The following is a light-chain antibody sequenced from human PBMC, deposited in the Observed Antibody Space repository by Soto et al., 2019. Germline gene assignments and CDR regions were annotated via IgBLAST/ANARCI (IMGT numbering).Light chain of an antibody. Sequence: DIQMTQSPSSLCASVGDRVTITCRASQGISNRLGWFQHKPGKAPKRLIYAASSLQGGVPSRFSGSGSGTELTLTITGQQPEDFADYYCLQHNTYPYTFGQGTKLEIK. V-gene: IGKV1-17*01. J-gene: IGKJ2*01. CDR3: LQHNTYPYT. CDR1: QGISNR. CDR2: AAS.